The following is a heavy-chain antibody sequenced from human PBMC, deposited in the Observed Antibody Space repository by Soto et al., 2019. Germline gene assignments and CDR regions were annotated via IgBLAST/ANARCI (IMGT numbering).Heavy chain of an antibody. Sequence: QVQLVQSGAEVKKPGASVKVSCKASGYTFTSYDINWVRQATGQGLEWMGWMNTNSGKTGYAQKFQGRVTMTRNTSISTAYMELSSLRCEASAVYYCATYSIGRYDYIWGSWRGRAVDIWGQGTTVTVSS. D-gene: IGHD3-16*01. CDR2: MNTNSGKT. CDR3: ATYSIGRYDYIWGSWRGRAVDI. CDR1: GYTFTSYD. V-gene: IGHV1-8*01. J-gene: IGHJ3*02.